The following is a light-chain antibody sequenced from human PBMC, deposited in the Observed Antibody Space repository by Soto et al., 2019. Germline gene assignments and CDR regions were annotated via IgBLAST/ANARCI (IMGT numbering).Light chain of an antibody. CDR3: QQLNSYPRT. J-gene: IGKJ2*01. CDR2: AAS. CDR1: QDISSY. Sequence: DIQLTQSPSFLSASVGDRVTITCRASQDISSYLAWYQQRPGKAPKLLIYAASTLQRGVPSRFRGSGSGTEFTLTISSLQPEDFATFHCQQLNSYPRTFGQGTKLEIK. V-gene: IGKV1-9*01.